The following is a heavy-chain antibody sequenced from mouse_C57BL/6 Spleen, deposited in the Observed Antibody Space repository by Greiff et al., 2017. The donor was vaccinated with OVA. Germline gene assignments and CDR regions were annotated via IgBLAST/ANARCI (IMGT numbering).Heavy chain of an antibody. CDR1: GYTFTSYW. J-gene: IGHJ4*01. CDR3: ARDGYYPLYAMDY. CDR2: INPSNGGT. D-gene: IGHD2-3*01. V-gene: IGHV1-53*01. Sequence: VKLQQPGTELVKPGASVKLSCKASGYTFTSYWMHWVKQRPGQGLEWIGNINPSNGGTNYNEKFKSKATLTVDKSSSTAYMQLSSLTSEDSAVYYCARDGYYPLYAMDYWGQGTSVTVSS.